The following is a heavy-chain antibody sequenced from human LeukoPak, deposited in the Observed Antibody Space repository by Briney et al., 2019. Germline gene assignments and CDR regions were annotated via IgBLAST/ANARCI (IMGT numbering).Heavy chain of an antibody. Sequence: SETLSLTCTVSGGSISTSSYYWDWIRQPPGKGLEWIGSIFYSGSSFYNPSLKSRVTISVDTSKNQFSLKLTSVTAAGTAVYFCARRPGVNTFWYFDLWGRGTLVTVSS. CDR2: IFYSGSS. CDR1: GGSISTSSYY. V-gene: IGHV4-39*01. CDR3: ARRPGVNTFWYFDL. D-gene: IGHD3-22*01. J-gene: IGHJ2*01.